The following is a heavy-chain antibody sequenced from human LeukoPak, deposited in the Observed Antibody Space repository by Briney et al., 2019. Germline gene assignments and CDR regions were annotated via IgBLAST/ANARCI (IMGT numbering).Heavy chain of an antibody. CDR2: IGDGSGRT. D-gene: IGHD4-17*01. CDR3: AKDLGLRTFDI. CDR1: GFTFSNYA. V-gene: IGHV3-23*01. Sequence: GGSLRLSCAVSGFTFSNYAMSWVRQAPGKGLEWVSAIGDGSGRTYYADSVRGRFTISRDNSKNTLYLQMNTLRAEDTAVYYCAKDLGLRTFDIWGQGTMVTVSS. J-gene: IGHJ3*02.